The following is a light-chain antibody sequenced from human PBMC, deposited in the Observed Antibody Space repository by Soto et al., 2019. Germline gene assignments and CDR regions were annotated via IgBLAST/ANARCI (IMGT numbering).Light chain of an antibody. J-gene: IGKJ5*01. Sequence: EIVLTQSPGTLSLAPGERATLSCRASQSVSSYLAWYQQKPGQAPRLLIYDASNRATGIPARFSGSGSGTEFTLTISSLQPDDFATYYCQQYNSYSLITFGQGTRLEIK. CDR3: QQYNSYSLIT. V-gene: IGKV3-11*01. CDR2: DAS. CDR1: QSVSSY.